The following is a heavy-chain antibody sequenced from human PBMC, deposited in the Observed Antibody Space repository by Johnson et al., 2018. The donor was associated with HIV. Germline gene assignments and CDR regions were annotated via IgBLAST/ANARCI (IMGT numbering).Heavy chain of an antibody. CDR2: ISYDGSNK. V-gene: IGHV3-30*03. CDR1: GFTFSDYG. CDR3: ARVSSGGAFDI. Sequence: QVQLVESGGGVVQPGRSLRLSCAASGFTFSDYGMHWVRQAPGKGLEWVAVISYDGSNKYYADSVKGRFTISRDNSKNTLYLQMNSLRAGDTAVYYCARVSSGGAFDIWGQGTMVTVSS. J-gene: IGHJ3*02. D-gene: IGHD3-22*01.